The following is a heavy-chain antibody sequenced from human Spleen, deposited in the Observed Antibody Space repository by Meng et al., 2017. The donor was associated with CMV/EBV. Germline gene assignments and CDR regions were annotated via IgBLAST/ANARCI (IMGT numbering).Heavy chain of an antibody. D-gene: IGHD1-26*01. CDR1: GVSISTGGHY. V-gene: IGHV4-31*02. CDR3: ARTGDNGSYSY. J-gene: IGHJ4*02. CDR2: INYSRAT. Sequence: GSGVSISTGGHYLSWMRQLPGKGLEWIGYINYSRATYGNPSIKKRIAISVNTSAIQISLKLSSVTTADAAVYYCARTGDNGSYSYWGQGTLVTVSS.